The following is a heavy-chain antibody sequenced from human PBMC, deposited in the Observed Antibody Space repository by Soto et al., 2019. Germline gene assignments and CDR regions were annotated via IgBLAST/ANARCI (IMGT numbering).Heavy chain of an antibody. Sequence: GGSLRLSCAASGFTFSIYAMSWFRQAPGKGLEWVSAISGSGGSTYYADSVKGRFTISRDNSKNTLYLQMNSLRAEDTAVYYCAKDHGWELATYFDYWGQGTLVTVSS. D-gene: IGHD1-26*01. V-gene: IGHV3-23*01. CDR2: ISGSGGST. J-gene: IGHJ4*02. CDR1: GFTFSIYA. CDR3: AKDHGWELATYFDY.